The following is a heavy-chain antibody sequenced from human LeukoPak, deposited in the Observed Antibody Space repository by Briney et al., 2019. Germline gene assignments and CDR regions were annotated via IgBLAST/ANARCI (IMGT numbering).Heavy chain of an antibody. D-gene: IGHD4-17*01. J-gene: IGHJ5*02. Sequence: SETLSLTCTVSGGSISSYYWSWIRQPAGKGLEWIGRIYTSGSTNYNPSLKSRVTMSVDTSKNQFSLKLSSVTAADTAVYYCAKDQGDYGDFEMYNWFDPWGQGTLVTVSS. CDR3: AKDQGDYGDFEMYNWFDP. CDR2: IYTSGST. V-gene: IGHV4-4*07. CDR1: GGSISSYY.